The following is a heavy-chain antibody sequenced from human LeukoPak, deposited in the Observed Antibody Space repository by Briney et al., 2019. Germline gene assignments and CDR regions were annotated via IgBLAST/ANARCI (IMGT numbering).Heavy chain of an antibody. CDR1: GFSLRTSGVG. Sequence: SGPTLVKPTPPLTLTCTFSGFSLRTSGVGVGWIRQPPGKALEWLALIYWNDDKRYSPSLKSRLTITKDTSKNQVVLIMTNMDPVDTATYYCTHRLSTTWYGNWGQGTLVTVSS. V-gene: IGHV2-5*01. CDR2: IYWNDDK. CDR3: THRLSTTWYGN. D-gene: IGHD6-13*01. J-gene: IGHJ4*02.